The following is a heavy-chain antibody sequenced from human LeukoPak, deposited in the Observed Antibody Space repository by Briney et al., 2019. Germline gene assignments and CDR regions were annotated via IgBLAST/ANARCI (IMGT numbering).Heavy chain of an antibody. V-gene: IGHV4-30-2*01. J-gene: IGHJ4*02. CDR3: ARGKDYGLDY. D-gene: IGHD4-17*01. CDR2: IHHSGRT. Sequence: SQTLSLTCTVSGVSISSGGYAWNWIRQPPGKGLEWIGHIHHSGRTHYILSLKSRVTISVDKSKNQFSLKLRSVTAADTAVYYCARGKDYGLDYWGQGIPVTVSS. CDR1: GVSISSGGYA.